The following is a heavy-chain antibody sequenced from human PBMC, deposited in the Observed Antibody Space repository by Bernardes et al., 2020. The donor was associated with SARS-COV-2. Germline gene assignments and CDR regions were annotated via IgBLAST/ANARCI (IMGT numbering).Heavy chain of an antibody. CDR1: GFTFSNYA. CDR2: ISDNGVNK. J-gene: IGHJ6*02. CDR3: ASRPPYYYGMDV. Sequence: GSLRLSCAASGFTFSNYAMHWVRQAPGKGLEWVAVISDNGVNKYYAYSVEGRFTISRDNSKNTLDLQMNSLRTEDTAVYYCASRPPYYYGMDVWGQGTTVTVSS. V-gene: IGHV3-30-3*01.